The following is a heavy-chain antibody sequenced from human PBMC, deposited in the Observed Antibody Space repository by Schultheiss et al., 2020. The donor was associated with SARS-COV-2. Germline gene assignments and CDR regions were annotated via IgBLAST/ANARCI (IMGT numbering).Heavy chain of an antibody. CDR1: GLSVSNNY. J-gene: IGHJ6*02. Sequence: GGSLRLSCAASGLSVSNNYMTWVRQAPGKGLEWVSVIYSGGNTHYADSVRVRFIISRDNSKNTLYLQMTSLRVEDTAMYYCVRDGPAASYGMDVWGQGTTVTVSS. D-gene: IGHD2-2*01. V-gene: IGHV3-66*01. CDR3: VRDGPAASYGMDV. CDR2: IYSGGNT.